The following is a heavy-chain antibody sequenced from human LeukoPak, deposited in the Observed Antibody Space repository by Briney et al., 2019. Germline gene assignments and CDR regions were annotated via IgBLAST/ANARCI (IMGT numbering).Heavy chain of an antibody. J-gene: IGHJ6*03. CDR2: IIPIFGTA. D-gene: IGHD3-22*01. V-gene: IGHV1-69*05. CDR1: GGTFSSYA. CDR3: ARGGYDSSGYYYYYYYYMDV. Sequence: GASVKVSCKASGGTFSSYAISWVRQAPGQGLEWMGGIIPIFGTANYAQKFQGRVTITTDESTSTAYMELSSLRSEDTAVYYCARGGYDSSGYYYYYYYYMDVWGKGTTVTVSS.